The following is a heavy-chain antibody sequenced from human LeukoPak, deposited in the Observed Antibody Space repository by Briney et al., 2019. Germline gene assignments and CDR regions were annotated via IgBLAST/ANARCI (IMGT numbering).Heavy chain of an antibody. CDR3: ARLAWGRLDY. Sequence: SQTLSLTCTVSGDSISSGSYYWSWIRQPAGKRLEWIGRIYTSGSTNYNPSLKSRVTISVDTSKNQFSLKLSSVTAADTAVYYCARLAWGRLDYWGQGTLVTVSS. CDR1: GDSISSGSYY. J-gene: IGHJ4*02. V-gene: IGHV4-61*02. CDR2: IYTSGST. D-gene: IGHD7-27*01.